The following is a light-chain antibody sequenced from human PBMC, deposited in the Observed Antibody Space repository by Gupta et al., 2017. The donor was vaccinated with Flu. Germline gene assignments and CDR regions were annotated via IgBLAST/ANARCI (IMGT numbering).Light chain of an antibody. Sequence: DIVLTPSPDSLAVSLGERATINCKSSQSVLYSSNNKNYLAWYQKKPGQPPKLRSYWASTRESGVPDRFRGSGSGTDFTLTISSVQAEDVAVYYCQQYYSTSYSFGQGTKLEIK. CDR3: QQYYSTSYS. CDR1: QSVLYSSNNKNY. V-gene: IGKV4-1*01. J-gene: IGKJ2*03. CDR2: WAS.